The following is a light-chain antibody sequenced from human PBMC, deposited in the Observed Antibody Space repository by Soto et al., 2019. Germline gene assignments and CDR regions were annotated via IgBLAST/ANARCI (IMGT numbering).Light chain of an antibody. Sequence: EIVLTQSPATLSLSPGERATLSCRASQNISNYLIWYQQKPGQAPRLLIYGASSRATGIPDRFSGSGSGTDFTLTISRLEPEDFAVYYCQQYGSSPPITFGQGTRLENK. V-gene: IGKV3-20*01. J-gene: IGKJ5*01. CDR1: QNISNY. CDR2: GAS. CDR3: QQYGSSPPIT.